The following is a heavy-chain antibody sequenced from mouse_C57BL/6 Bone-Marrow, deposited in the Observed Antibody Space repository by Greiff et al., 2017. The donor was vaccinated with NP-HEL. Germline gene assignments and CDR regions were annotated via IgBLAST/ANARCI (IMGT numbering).Heavy chain of an antibody. CDR1: GYTFTDYE. CDR3: TREGGNYSFAY. D-gene: IGHD2-1*01. CDR2: IDPETGGT. J-gene: IGHJ3*01. Sequence: VQLQQSGAELVRPGASVTLSCKASGYTFTDYEMHWVKQTPVHGLEWIGAIDPETGGTAYNQKFKGKAILTADKSSSTAYMELRSLTSEDSAVYYCTREGGNYSFAYWGQGTLVTVSA. V-gene: IGHV1-15*01.